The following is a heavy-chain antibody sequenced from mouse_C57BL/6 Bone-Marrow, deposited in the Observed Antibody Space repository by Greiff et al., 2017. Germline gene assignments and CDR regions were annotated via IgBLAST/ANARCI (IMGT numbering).Heavy chain of an antibody. CDR1: GYTFTSYG. CDR3: ASPPYYGSSYRGFAY. J-gene: IGHJ3*01. CDR2: IYPRSGNT. Sequence: QVQLQQSGAELARPGASVKLSCKASGYTFTSYGISWVKQRTGQGLEWIGEIYPRSGNTYYNEKFKGKATLTADKSSSTAYMELRSLTSEDSAVYFCASPPYYGSSYRGFAYWGQGTLVTVSA. V-gene: IGHV1-81*01. D-gene: IGHD1-1*01.